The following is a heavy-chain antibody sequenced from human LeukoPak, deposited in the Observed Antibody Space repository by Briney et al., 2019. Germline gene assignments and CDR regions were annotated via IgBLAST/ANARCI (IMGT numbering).Heavy chain of an antibody. J-gene: IGHJ2*01. Sequence: PRASVKVSCKVSGYTLTELSMHWVRQAPGKGLEWMGGFDLEDAETIYAQKFQGRLTVTEDTSTDTAYMELSSLRSEDTAVYFCATNFNPYYYFDLWGRGTLVTVSS. D-gene: IGHD3-22*01. V-gene: IGHV1-24*01. CDR2: FDLEDAET. CDR1: GYTLTELS. CDR3: ATNFNPYYYFDL.